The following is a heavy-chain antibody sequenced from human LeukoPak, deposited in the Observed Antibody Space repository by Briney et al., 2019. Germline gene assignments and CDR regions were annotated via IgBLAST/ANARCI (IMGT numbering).Heavy chain of an antibody. J-gene: IGHJ5*02. V-gene: IGHV1-2*02. Sequence: ASVKVSCKASGYIFTGYYMHWVRQAPGQGLEWMGWINPNSGGTNYAQKLQGRVTMTTDTSTSTAYMELRSLRSDDTAVYYCARDWDCSGGSCYSPNWFDPWGQGTLVTVSS. CDR2: INPNSGGT. CDR3: ARDWDCSGGSCYSPNWFDP. CDR1: GYIFTGYY. D-gene: IGHD2-15*01.